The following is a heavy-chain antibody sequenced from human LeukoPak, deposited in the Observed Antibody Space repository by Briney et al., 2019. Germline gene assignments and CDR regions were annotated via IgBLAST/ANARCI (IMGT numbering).Heavy chain of an antibody. CDR2: VSYSGST. Sequence: PSETLSLTCSVSGDSISGSYWNWIRQPPGKGLEWIGYVSYSGSTNYNPSLKSRFTISVDTSKNQFSLKLTSVTAADTAVYYCARAGFALAPHRGTPFDYWGQGTLVTVSS. V-gene: IGHV4-59*12. CDR1: GDSISGSY. CDR3: ARAGFALAPHRGTPFDY. D-gene: IGHD6-6*01. J-gene: IGHJ4*02.